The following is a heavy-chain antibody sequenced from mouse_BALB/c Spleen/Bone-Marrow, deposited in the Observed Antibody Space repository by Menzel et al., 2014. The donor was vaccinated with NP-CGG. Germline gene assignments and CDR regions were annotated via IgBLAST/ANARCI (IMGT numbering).Heavy chain of an antibody. CDR3: AKGGNYRYDFDY. Sequence: EVQLQQSGPELVKPGASVKMSCKASGYAFTSYVMHWVKQKPGQGLEWIGYINPYNDGTKYNEKFKGMATLTPDRSSSTAYMELSSLTSEDSAGYYCAKGGNYRYDFDYWGQGTTLTVSS. CDR2: INPYNDGT. CDR1: GYAFTSYV. V-gene: IGHV1-14*01. J-gene: IGHJ2*01. D-gene: IGHD2-14*01.